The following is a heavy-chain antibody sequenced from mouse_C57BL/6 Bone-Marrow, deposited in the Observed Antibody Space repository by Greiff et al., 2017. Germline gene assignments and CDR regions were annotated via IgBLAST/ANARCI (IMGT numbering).Heavy chain of an antibody. CDR2: IYPGGGYT. CDR3: ARDGWDAMDY. D-gene: IGHD2-3*01. J-gene: IGHJ4*01. Sequence: QVHVKQSGAELVRPGTSVKMSCKASGYTFTNYWIGWAKQRPGHGLEWIGDIYPGGGYTNYNEKFKGKATLTADKSSSTAYMQFSSLTSEDSAIYYCARDGWDAMDYWGQGTSVTVSS. V-gene: IGHV1-63*01. CDR1: GYTFTNYW.